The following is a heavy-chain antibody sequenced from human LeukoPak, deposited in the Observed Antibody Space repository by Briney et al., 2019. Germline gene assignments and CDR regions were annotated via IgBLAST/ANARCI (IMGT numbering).Heavy chain of an antibody. CDR3: AKERASRLPFDY. Sequence: GGSLRLSXAASGFTFSNYGMNWVRQAPGKGLEWVTAISASGGNTYYADSVKGRFTISRDNAKDTLYLQMNSLRAEDTALYYCAKERASRLPFDYWGQGTLVTVSS. CDR1: GFTFSNYG. D-gene: IGHD6-25*01. CDR2: ISASGGNT. J-gene: IGHJ4*02. V-gene: IGHV3-23*01.